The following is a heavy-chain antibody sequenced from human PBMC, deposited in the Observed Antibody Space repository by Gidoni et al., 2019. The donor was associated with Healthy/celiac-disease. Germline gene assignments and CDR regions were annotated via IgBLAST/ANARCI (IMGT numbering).Heavy chain of an antibody. CDR1: GGSVSICSYY. Sequence: QVQLQESGPGLVKPSETLSLTCTVSGGSVSICSYYWSWIRQPPGKGLEWIWYIYYSGSTNYNPSLKSRVTISVDTSKNQFSLKLSSVTAADTAVYYCARDLVPAAAHATLFFAFDIWGQGTMVTVSS. D-gene: IGHD2-2*01. V-gene: IGHV4-61*01. J-gene: IGHJ3*02. CDR2: IYYSGST. CDR3: ARDLVPAAAHATLFFAFDI.